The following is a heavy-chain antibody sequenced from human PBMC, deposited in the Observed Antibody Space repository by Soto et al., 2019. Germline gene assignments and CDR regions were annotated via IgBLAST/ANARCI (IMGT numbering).Heavy chain of an antibody. J-gene: IGHJ5*02. CDR2: IIPILGIA. Sequence: SVKVSCKASGGTFSSYTISWVRQAPGQGLEWMGRIIPILGIANYAQKFQGRVTITADKSTSTAYMELSSLRSEDTAVYYCASTYSSLTSGDHNRSDPWGQGTLVTVSS. D-gene: IGHD6-19*01. CDR1: GGTFSSYT. CDR3: ASTYSSLTSGDHNRSDP. V-gene: IGHV1-69*02.